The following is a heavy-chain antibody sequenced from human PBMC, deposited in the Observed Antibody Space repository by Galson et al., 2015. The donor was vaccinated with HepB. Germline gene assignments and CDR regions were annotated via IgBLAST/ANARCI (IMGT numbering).Heavy chain of an antibody. D-gene: IGHD2-15*01. J-gene: IGHJ3*02. V-gene: IGHV1-18*01. Sequence: SVKVSCKASGYTFNSYGISWVRQAPGQGLEWMGWISAYNGNTKYAQKLQGRVTITADKSTSTAYMELSSLKSEDTAVYYCASNTVGCSGGSCYSWYAFDIWGQGTMVTVSS. CDR1: GYTFNSYG. CDR3: ASNTVGCSGGSCYSWYAFDI. CDR2: ISAYNGNT.